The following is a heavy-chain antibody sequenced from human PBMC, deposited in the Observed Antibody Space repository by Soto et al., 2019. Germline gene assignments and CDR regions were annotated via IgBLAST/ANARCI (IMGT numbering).Heavy chain of an antibody. D-gene: IGHD3-10*01. J-gene: IGHJ5*02. CDR2: ISYSGIT. V-gene: IGHV4-39*01. CDR1: GGSTSSTGFY. CDR3: ARISYYSGTPKWFNP. Sequence: SETLSLTCTVSGGSTSSTGFYWGCIRQAPGRGLEWIGSISYSGITYYNPSLRSRVTMSVDTSKHKFSLKLTSGIVADTAVYYCARISYYSGTPKWFNPWGQGTLVTLSS.